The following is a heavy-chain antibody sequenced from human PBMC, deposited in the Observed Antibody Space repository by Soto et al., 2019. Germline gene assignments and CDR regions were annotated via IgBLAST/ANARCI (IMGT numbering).Heavy chain of an antibody. CDR3: ARGSRTHNWFDP. J-gene: IGHJ5*02. CDR1: GGSFSGYY. Sequence: SETLSLTCAVYGGSFSGYYWSWIRQPPGKGLEWTGEINHSGSTNYNPSLKSRVTISVDTSKNQFSLKLSSVTAADTAVYYCARGSRTHNWFDPWGQGTLVTVSS. V-gene: IGHV4-34*01. CDR2: INHSGST.